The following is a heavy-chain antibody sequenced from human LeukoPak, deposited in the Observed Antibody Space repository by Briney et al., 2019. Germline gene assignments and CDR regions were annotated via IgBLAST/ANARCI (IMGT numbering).Heavy chain of an antibody. CDR1: GYTFTSYY. Sequence: GASVKVSCKASGYTFTSYYIHWVRQAPGQGLEWMGTINPSGGSTSYAQKFQGRVTMTRDTSTSTVYMELSSLRSEDTAVYYCARSTYYYGSGSYYSYYYYGMDVWGKGTTVTVSS. CDR3: ARSTYYYGSGSYYSYYYYGMDV. J-gene: IGHJ6*04. CDR2: INPSGGST. D-gene: IGHD3-10*01. V-gene: IGHV1-46*01.